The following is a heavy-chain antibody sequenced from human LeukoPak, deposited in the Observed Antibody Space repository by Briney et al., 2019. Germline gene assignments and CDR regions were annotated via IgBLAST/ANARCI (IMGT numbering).Heavy chain of an antibody. Sequence: GGSLRLSCAASGFTFSSYAMSWVRQAPGKGLEWVAGFSATGGNTHYADSVKGRFTISRDNSKNTLYLQMNSLRADDTAVYYCAKSGYNRFDYWGQGTLVTVSS. J-gene: IGHJ4*02. D-gene: IGHD5-24*01. V-gene: IGHV3-23*01. CDR3: AKSGYNRFDY. CDR1: GFTFSSYA. CDR2: FSATGGNT.